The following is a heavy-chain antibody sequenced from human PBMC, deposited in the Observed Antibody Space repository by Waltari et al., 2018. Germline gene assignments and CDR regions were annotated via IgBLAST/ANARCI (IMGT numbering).Heavy chain of an antibody. Sequence: QVQLQQWGAGLLKPSETLSLTCAVYGGSFSGYYWSWIRQPPGKGLEWIGESNHRGSTNYNPSLKSRVTISVDTSKNQFSLKLSSVTAADTAVYYCARNAFTIFSYYYYYYMDVWGKGTTVTISS. D-gene: IGHD3-3*01. CDR3: ARNAFTIFSYYYYYYMDV. CDR1: GGSFSGYY. V-gene: IGHV4-34*01. J-gene: IGHJ6*03. CDR2: SNHRGST.